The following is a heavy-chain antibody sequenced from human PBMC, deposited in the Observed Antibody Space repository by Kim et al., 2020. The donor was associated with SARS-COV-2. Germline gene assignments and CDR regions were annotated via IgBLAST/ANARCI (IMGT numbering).Heavy chain of an antibody. V-gene: IGHV4-34*01. CDR3: ARDRPQNPYYNFWSGYSTPLFDS. D-gene: IGHD3-3*01. CDR2: INHSGST. CDR1: GGSFSGYY. J-gene: IGHJ4*02. Sequence: SETLSLTCAVYGGSFSGYYWSWIRQPPGKGLEWIGEINHSGSTNYNPSLKSRDTISVDTSKNQFSLTLSSVTAADTAVYYCARDRPQNPYYNFWSGYSTPLFDSWGQGTLVTVSS.